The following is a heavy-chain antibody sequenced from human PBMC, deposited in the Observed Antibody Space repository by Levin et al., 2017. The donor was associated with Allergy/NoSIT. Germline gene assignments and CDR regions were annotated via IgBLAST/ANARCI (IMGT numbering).Heavy chain of an antibody. Sequence: GESLKISCAASGFTFSSYSMNWVRQAPGKGLEWVSSISSSSSYIYYADSVKGRFTISRDNAKNSLYLQMNSLRAEDTAVYYCARFTTVTTSWFDPWGQGTLVTVSS. V-gene: IGHV3-21*01. CDR3: ARFTTVTTSWFDP. CDR2: ISSSSSYI. D-gene: IGHD4-17*01. CDR1: GFTFSSYS. J-gene: IGHJ5*02.